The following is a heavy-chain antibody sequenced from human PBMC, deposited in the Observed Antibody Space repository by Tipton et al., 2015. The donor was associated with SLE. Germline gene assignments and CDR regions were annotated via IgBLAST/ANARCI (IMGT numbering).Heavy chain of an antibody. CDR2: ISGYNGNT. J-gene: IGHJ6*03. V-gene: IGHV1-18*01. CDR3: AKRTTETRGYYSYMDV. Sequence: QLVQSGAEVKKPGASVKVSCKASSYTFTSYGISWVRQAPGQGLEWMGWISGYNGNTDYAQKLQGRVTMNTDTSTSTAYMELRSLRSDDTAVYYCAKRTTETRGYYSYMDVWGKGTTVTVSS. D-gene: IGHD4-17*01. CDR1: SYTFTSYG.